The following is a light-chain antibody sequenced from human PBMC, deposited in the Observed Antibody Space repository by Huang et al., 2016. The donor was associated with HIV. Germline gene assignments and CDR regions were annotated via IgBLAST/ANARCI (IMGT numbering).Light chain of an antibody. V-gene: IGKV1-9*01. Sequence: IQLTQSPSSLSASVGDRVTSTCRANQGISGYLAWYQQKPGKAPKLLIYAASTLKTGVPSRFSGSGSGTHFTLTSSTLQPEDFATYYCQQLNTYLGAFGPGTKVDIK. CDR1: QGISGY. CDR2: AAS. CDR3: QQLNTYLGA. J-gene: IGKJ3*01.